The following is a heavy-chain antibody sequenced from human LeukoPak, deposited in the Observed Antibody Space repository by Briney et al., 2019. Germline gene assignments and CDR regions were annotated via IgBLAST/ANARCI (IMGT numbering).Heavy chain of an antibody. Sequence: ASVKVSCKASGGTFSSYAISWVRQAPGQGLEWMGGIIPIFGTANYAQKFQGRVTITADESTSTAYMELSSLRSEDTAVYYCARGLSIAAASFDYWGQGTLVTVSS. CDR3: ARGLSIAAASFDY. J-gene: IGHJ4*02. V-gene: IGHV1-69*13. CDR2: IIPIFGTA. D-gene: IGHD6-13*01. CDR1: GGTFSSYA.